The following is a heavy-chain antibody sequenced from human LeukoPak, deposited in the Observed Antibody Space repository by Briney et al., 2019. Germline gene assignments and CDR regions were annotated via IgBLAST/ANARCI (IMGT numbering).Heavy chain of an antibody. D-gene: IGHD6-13*01. CDR3: AREDGAAVGYFDL. J-gene: IGHJ4*02. CDR2: MNAAGNSA. Sequence: GGSLRLSCAASGFTFSSYSMNWVRQAPGKGLVWVSRMNAAGNSAYTDSVKGRFTISRDNAKNTLFLQMNSLRAEDTAVYYCAREDGAAVGYFDLWGQGTLVTVSS. V-gene: IGHV3-74*01. CDR1: GFTFSSYS.